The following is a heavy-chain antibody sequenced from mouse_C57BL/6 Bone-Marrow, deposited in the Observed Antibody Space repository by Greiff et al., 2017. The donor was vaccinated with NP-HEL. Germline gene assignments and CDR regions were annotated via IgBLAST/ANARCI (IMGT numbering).Heavy chain of an antibody. CDR3: ARDGYYIRYAMDY. CDR2: INPSNGGT. V-gene: IGHV1-53*01. CDR1: GYTFTSYW. Sequence: QVHVKQPGTELVKPGASVKLSCKASGYTFTSYWMHWVKQRPGQGLEWIGNINPSNGGTNYNEKFKSKATLTVDKSSSTAYMQLSSLTSEDSAVYYCARDGYYIRYAMDYWGQGTSVTVSA. D-gene: IGHD2-3*01. J-gene: IGHJ4*01.